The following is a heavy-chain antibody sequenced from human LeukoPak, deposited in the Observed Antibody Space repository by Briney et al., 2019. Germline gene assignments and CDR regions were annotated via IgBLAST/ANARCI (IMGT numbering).Heavy chain of an antibody. CDR3: ARGGSPSGYYHIDS. CDR1: GFTFNNHA. CDR2: ISGSGDNT. V-gene: IGHV3-23*01. Sequence: GRSLRLSCAASGFTFNNHAMSWVRQAPGKGLEWVSGISGSGDNTYYAGPVKGRFTISRDNSKNTVFLQMDSLRAEDAALYYCARGGSPSGYYHIDSWGQGTLVTVSS. D-gene: IGHD3-22*01. J-gene: IGHJ4*02.